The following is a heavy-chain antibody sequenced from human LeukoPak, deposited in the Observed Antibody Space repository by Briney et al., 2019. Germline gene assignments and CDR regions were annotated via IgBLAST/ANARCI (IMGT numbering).Heavy chain of an antibody. CDR2: IYWDDDK. CDR3: AHRPKEYSSSWYYFDY. CDR1: GFSLSTSGVG. Sequence: SGPTLVNPTQTLPLTCTFSGFSLSTSGVGVGWIRQPPGKALEGLALIYWDDDKRYSPSLKSRLTITKDTSKNQVVLTMTNMDPVDTATYYCAHRPKEYSSSWYYFDYWGQGTLVTVSS. D-gene: IGHD6-13*01. V-gene: IGHV2-5*02. J-gene: IGHJ4*02.